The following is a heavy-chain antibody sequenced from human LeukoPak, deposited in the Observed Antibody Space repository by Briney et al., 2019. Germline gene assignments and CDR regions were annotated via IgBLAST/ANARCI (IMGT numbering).Heavy chain of an antibody. V-gene: IGHV3-23*01. CDR1: GFTFSSYD. D-gene: IGHD1-26*01. Sequence: PGGSLRLSCAASGFTFSSYDMNWVRQAPGKGLGWVSAISRSGGITYYADSVKGRFTISRDNSKNTLYLQMNSLRADDTAVYYCAKDGGSYTGYFDYWGQGTLVTVSS. CDR2: ISRSGGIT. CDR3: AKDGGSYTGYFDY. J-gene: IGHJ4*02.